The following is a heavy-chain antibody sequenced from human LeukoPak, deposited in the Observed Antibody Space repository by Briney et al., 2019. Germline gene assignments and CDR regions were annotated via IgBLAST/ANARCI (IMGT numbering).Heavy chain of an antibody. CDR1: GGSISSYY. CDR2: IYYSGST. CDR3: ARASASTPIAPFDY. Sequence: SETLSPTCTVSGGSISSYYWSWIRQPPGEGLEWIGYIYYSGSTNYNPSLKSRVTISVDTSKNQFSLKLSSVTAADTAVYYCARASASTPIAPFDYWGQGTLVTVSS. J-gene: IGHJ4*02. D-gene: IGHD2-2*01. V-gene: IGHV4-59*01.